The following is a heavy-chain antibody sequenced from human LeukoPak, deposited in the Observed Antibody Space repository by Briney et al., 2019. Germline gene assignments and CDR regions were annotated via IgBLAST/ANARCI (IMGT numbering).Heavy chain of an antibody. CDR3: AREGTSRSLWS. CDR2: IYHSGST. Sequence: SETLSLTCTVSGYSISSGYYWGWIRQPPGKGLEWIGSIYHSGSTYYNPSLKSRVTISVDTSKNQFSLKLSSVTAADTAVYYCAREGTSRSLWSWGQGTLVTVSS. J-gene: IGHJ5*02. CDR1: GYSISSGYY. V-gene: IGHV4-38-2*02. D-gene: IGHD5-18*01.